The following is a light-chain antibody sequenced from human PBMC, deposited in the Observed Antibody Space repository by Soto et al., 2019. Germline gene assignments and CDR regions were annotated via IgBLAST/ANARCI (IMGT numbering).Light chain of an antibody. CDR1: QGISSY. J-gene: IGKJ3*01. CDR3: QQLNSYPL. V-gene: IGKV1-9*01. Sequence: DVHFTHSPSFLSASVGDRVTITCRASQGISSYLAWYQQKPGKAPKLLIYAASTLQSGVPSRFSGSGSGTEFTLTISSLQPEDFATYYCQQLNSYPLLGPGTKVDIK. CDR2: AAS.